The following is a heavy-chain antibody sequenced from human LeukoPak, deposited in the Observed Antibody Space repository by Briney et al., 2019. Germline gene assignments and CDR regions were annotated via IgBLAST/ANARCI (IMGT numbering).Heavy chain of an antibody. CDR1: GFTVSSNY. CDR3: AREGLGIAAAGTIAFDI. CDR2: IYSGSST. J-gene: IGHJ3*02. Sequence: GGSLRLSCAASGFTVSSNYMSWVRQAPGKGLEWVSVIYSGSSTYYADSVKGRFTISRDNSKNSLYLQMNSLRAEDTAVYYCAREGLGIAAAGTIAFDIWGQGTMVTVSS. V-gene: IGHV3-53*01. D-gene: IGHD6-13*01.